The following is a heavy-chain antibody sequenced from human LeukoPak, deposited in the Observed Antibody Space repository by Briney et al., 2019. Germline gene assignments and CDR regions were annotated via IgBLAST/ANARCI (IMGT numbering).Heavy chain of an antibody. V-gene: IGHV3-30*18. Sequence: PGGSLRLSCAASGFTFSSYGMHWVRQAPGKGLEWVAVISYDGSNKYYADSVKGRFTSSRDNSKNTLYLQMNSLRAEDTAVYYCAKGLRYSDNWGQGSLVTVSS. CDR3: AKGLRYSDN. D-gene: IGHD3-9*01. CDR2: ISYDGSNK. J-gene: IGHJ4*02. CDR1: GFTFSSYG.